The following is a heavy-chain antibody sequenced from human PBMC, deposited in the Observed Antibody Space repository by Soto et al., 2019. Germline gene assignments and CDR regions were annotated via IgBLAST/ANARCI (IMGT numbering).Heavy chain of an antibody. Sequence: QVQLQESGPGLVKPSETLSLTCTVSGGSISSYYWSWIRQPPGKGLEWIGYIYYSGSTNYNPSLKRRVTISVDTSKNQFSLKLSSVTAADTAVYYCARDLGYCSSTSCYGGWFDPWGQGTLVTVSS. CDR3: ARDLGYCSSTSCYGGWFDP. V-gene: IGHV4-59*01. D-gene: IGHD2-2*01. CDR1: GGSISSYY. CDR2: IYYSGST. J-gene: IGHJ5*02.